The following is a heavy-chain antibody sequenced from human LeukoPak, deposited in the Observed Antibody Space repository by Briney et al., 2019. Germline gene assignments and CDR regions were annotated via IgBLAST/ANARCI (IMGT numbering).Heavy chain of an antibody. J-gene: IGHJ3*02. CDR2: IHHDGRI. CDR3: ARDSGYYLPHAFDI. V-gene: IGHV4/OR15-8*01. Sequence: PSETLSLTCDVSGGSIDSTNWWNWVRQPPGKGLEWIGEIHHDGRINYNPPLKSRVTLSVDTSKNQFSLKLSSVTAADTAVYYCARDSGYYLPHAFDIWGQGTMVTVSS. D-gene: IGHD3-22*01. CDR1: GGSIDSTNW.